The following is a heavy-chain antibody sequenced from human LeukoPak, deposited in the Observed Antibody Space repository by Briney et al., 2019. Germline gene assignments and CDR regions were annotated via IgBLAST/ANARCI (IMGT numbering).Heavy chain of an antibody. CDR3: ARDGSSWSNWLDP. D-gene: IGHD6-13*01. V-gene: IGHV3-74*01. J-gene: IGHJ5*02. CDR2: INSDGSST. CDR1: GFTFSNYW. Sequence: GGSLRLSCAASGFTFSNYWMHWVRQAPGKGLVLVSRINSDGSSTSYADSVKGRFTISRDNAKNTLYLQMNSLRAEDTAVYYCARDGSSWSNWLDPWGQGTLVTVSS.